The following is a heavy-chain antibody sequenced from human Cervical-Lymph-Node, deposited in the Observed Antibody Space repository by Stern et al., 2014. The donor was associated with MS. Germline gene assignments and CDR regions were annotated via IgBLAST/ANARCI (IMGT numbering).Heavy chain of an antibody. Sequence: MKLVQSGAEVKKPGESLKIFCKGSGYSFTANWIAWVRQMPGKGLERMGIIYPGDSDTRYSPSFQGQVTISADKSISTAYLQWSSLKASDTAMYYCARDYGDYAFDYWGQGTLVTVSS. J-gene: IGHJ4*02. CDR2: IYPGDSDT. CDR1: GYSFTANW. D-gene: IGHD4-17*01. V-gene: IGHV5-51*01. CDR3: ARDYGDYAFDY.